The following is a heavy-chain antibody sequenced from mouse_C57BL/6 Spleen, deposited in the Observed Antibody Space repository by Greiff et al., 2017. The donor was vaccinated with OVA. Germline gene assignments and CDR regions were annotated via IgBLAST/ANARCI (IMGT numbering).Heavy chain of an antibody. J-gene: IGHJ2*01. CDR2: ISYDGSN. Sequence: EVQLLESGPGLVKPSQSLSLTCSVTGYSITSGYYWNWIRQFPGNKLEWMGYISYDGSNNYNPSLKNRISITRDTSKNQFFLKLNSVTTEDTATYDCARDLSFITTGVALDYWGQGTTLTVSS. D-gene: IGHD1-1*01. CDR3: ARDLSFITTGVALDY. CDR1: GYSITSGYY. V-gene: IGHV3-6*01.